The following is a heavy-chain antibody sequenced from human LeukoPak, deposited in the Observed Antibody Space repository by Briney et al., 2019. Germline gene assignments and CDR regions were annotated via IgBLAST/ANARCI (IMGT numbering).Heavy chain of an antibody. V-gene: IGHV3-30-3*01. CDR2: ISYDGSNK. J-gene: IGHJ6*02. CDR3: AKDLVVPAASGHHYYYYYGMDV. D-gene: IGHD2-2*01. CDR1: GFTFSSYA. Sequence: PGGSLRLSCAASGFTFSSYAMHWVRQAPGKGLEWVAVISYDGSNKYYADSVKGRFTISRDNSKNTLYLQMNSLRAEDTAVYYCAKDLVVPAASGHHYYYYYGMDVWGQGTTVTVSS.